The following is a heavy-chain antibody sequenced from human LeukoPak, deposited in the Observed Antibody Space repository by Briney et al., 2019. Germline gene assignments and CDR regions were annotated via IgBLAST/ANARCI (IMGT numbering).Heavy chain of an antibody. V-gene: IGHV1-3*01. J-gene: IGHJ3*02. CDR3: ARVGRIAVAGSFGAFDI. Sequence: ASVKVSCKASGYTLTSYAMHWARQAPGQRLEWMGWINAGNGNTKYSQKFQGRVTITRDTSASTAYMELSSLRSEDTAVYYCARVGRIAVAGSFGAFDIWGQGTMVTVSS. CDR1: GYTLTSYA. CDR2: INAGNGNT. D-gene: IGHD6-19*01.